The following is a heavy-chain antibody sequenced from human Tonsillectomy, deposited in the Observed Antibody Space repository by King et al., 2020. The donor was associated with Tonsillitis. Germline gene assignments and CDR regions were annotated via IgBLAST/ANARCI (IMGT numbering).Heavy chain of an antibody. J-gene: IGHJ2*01. CDR3: AKDRVLEYCSGGSCYSSEGFHWSFDL. CDR1: GFTFSSYA. Sequence: VQLVESGGGLVQPGGSLRLSCAASGFTFSSYAMNWVRQAPGKGLEWVSAISGSGGSTYYADSVKGRFTISRDNSKNTLYLQMNSLRAEDTAVYYCAKDRVLEYCSGGSCYSSEGFHWSFDLWGRGTLVTVSS. CDR2: ISGSGGST. D-gene: IGHD2-15*01. V-gene: IGHV3-23*04.